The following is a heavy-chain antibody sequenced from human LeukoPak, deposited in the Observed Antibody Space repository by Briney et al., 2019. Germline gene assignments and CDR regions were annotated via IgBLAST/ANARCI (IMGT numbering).Heavy chain of an antibody. Sequence: GGSLRLSCAASGFTFSSYTMSWVRQAPGKGQEWVSSISSGSSYIYYADSVKGRFTISRDNAKNSLYLQMNSLRTEDTAVYYCARAGDHWGQGTLVTVSS. D-gene: IGHD3-10*01. V-gene: IGHV3-21*01. CDR1: GFTFSSYT. CDR3: ARAGDH. CDR2: ISSGSSYI. J-gene: IGHJ4*02.